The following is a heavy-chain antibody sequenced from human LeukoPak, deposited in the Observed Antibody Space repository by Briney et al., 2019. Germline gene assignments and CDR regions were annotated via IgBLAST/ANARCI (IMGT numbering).Heavy chain of an antibody. CDR3: AKSVSPGGYVGTLYFFDD. CDR1: GFTFSSYA. J-gene: IGHJ4*02. V-gene: IGHV3-23*01. CDR2: ISGSGGTT. D-gene: IGHD1-26*01. Sequence: GSLLLSCAASGFTFSSYAMSWVRQAPGRGLEWVSTISGSGGTTYYADSVEGQFTISRDNSKNTVSLQMNSLRAEDTAIYYCAKSVSPGGYVGTLYFFDDWGQGTLVTVSS.